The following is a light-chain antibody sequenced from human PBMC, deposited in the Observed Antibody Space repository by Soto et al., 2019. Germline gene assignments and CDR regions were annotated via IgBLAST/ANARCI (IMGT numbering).Light chain of an antibody. J-gene: IGLJ1*01. CDR3: SSYTSSSCPLYV. CDR2: DVS. V-gene: IGLV2-14*01. CDR1: SSDDGGYNY. Sequence: QSVLTQPASVSGSPGQSITISCTGTSSDDGGYNYVSWYQQHPGKAPKLMIYDVSNRPSGVSNRFSGSKSGNTASLNISGLQAEYEADYYCSSYTSSSCPLYVFGTGTKVTVL.